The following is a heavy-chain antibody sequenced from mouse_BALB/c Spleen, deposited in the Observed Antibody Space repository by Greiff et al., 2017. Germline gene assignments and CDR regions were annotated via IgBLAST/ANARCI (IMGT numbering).Heavy chain of an antibody. V-gene: IGHV5-6-5*01. Sequence: EVKLVESGGGLVKPGGSLKLSCAASGFTFSSYAMSWVRQTPEKRLEWVASISSGGSTYYPDSVKGRFTISRDNARNILYLQMSSLRSEDTAMYYCARAGDYYGSSYDYWGQGTTLTVSS. CDR1: GFTFSSYA. CDR2: ISSGGST. J-gene: IGHJ2*01. CDR3: ARAGDYYGSSYDY. D-gene: IGHD1-1*01.